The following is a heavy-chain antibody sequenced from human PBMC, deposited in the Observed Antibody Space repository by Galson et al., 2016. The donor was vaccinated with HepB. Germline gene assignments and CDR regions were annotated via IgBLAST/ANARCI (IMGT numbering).Heavy chain of an antibody. CDR2: VFHTGST. V-gene: IGHV4-59*08. D-gene: IGHD1-14*01. CDR3: ARHGPHTGRYWFFDV. J-gene: IGHJ2*01. Sequence: SETLSLTCAVSGDSITTSSWSWIRQPPGEGLEWVGFVFHTGSTSYNPSLKRRASISMDTSKKEFSLTLTSMTAADTAVYFCARHGPHTGRYWFFDVWGRGSLVAVSS. CDR1: GDSITTSS.